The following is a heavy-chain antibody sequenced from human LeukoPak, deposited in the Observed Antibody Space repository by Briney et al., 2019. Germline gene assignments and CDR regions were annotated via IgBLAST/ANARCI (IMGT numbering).Heavy chain of an antibody. V-gene: IGHV3-21*01. D-gene: IGHD3-9*01. J-gene: IGHJ4*02. Sequence: GGSLRLSCAASGFTFSTYSMNWVRQTPGKGLEWVSSISSSSSYIYYANSVKGRFTISRDNARNSLYLQMNSLRAEDTALYYCARDRGPVLLTGYPLGTNSFDYWGQGTLVTVSS. CDR2: ISSSSSYI. CDR3: ARDRGPVLLTGYPLGTNSFDY. CDR1: GFTFSTYS.